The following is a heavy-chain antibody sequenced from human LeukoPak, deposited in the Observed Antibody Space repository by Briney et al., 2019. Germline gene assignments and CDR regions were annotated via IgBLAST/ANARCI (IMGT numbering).Heavy chain of an antibody. Sequence: ASVTVSCKASGGTFSSYAISWVRQAPGQGLEWMGGIIPIFGTANYAQKFQGRVTITADESTSTAYMELSSLRSEDTAVYYCARFSGYSSGWYGWGQGTLVTVSS. J-gene: IGHJ4*02. CDR2: IIPIFGTA. CDR3: ARFSGYSSGWYG. V-gene: IGHV1-69*01. D-gene: IGHD6-19*01. CDR1: GGTFSSYA.